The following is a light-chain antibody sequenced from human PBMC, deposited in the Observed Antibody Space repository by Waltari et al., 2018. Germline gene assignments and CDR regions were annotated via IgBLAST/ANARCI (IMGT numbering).Light chain of an antibody. CDR3: AAWDDIVNGPV. V-gene: IGLV1-44*01. CDR2: NNN. CDR1: RSKIGRTT. J-gene: IGLJ3*02. Sequence: QSLLTQTPSASGTPGQTVAITYSGARSKIGRTTVNWYQQLPGTAPKLLIYNNNQRPSGVPDRFSGSKSGTTASLAISGLLSDDEADYYCAAWDDIVNGPVFGGGTKLTVL.